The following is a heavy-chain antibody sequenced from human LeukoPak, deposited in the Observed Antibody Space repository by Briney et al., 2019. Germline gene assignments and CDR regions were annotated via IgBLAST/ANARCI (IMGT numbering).Heavy chain of an antibody. D-gene: IGHD6-13*01. J-gene: IGHJ3*02. CDR2: IKQDGSVK. CDR3: ARDAVHSGTGNTFDI. Sequence: GGSLRLSCAVSGFRFSTYGMHWVRQAPGKGLEWVANIKQDGSVKYYVDSVKGRFTISRDNAKNSLYMQMNSLRAEDTAVYYCARDAVHSGTGNTFDIWGQGTMVTVSS. V-gene: IGHV3-7*01. CDR1: GFRFSTYG.